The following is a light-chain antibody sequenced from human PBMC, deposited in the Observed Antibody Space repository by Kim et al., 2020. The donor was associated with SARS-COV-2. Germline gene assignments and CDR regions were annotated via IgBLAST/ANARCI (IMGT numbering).Light chain of an antibody. J-gene: IGLJ2*01. CDR1: SSDVGGYNY. CDR2: DVS. Sequence: QSVLTQPASVSGSPGQSITISCTGTSSDVGGYNYVSWYQQYPGKAPKLMIYDVSNRPSGVSNRFSGSKSGNTASLTISGLQAEDEADYYCSSYTSSARVFGGGTNVTVL. CDR3: SSYTSSARV. V-gene: IGLV2-14*01.